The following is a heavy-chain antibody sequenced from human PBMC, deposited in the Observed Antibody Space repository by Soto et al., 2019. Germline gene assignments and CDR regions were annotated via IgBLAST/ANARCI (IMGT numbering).Heavy chain of an antibody. Sequence: PSDTLSLTCTVSCDSITSSYWWSWVCQPPGRGLEWIGKISHTGTTYYNPSLESRITISVEKSKNQFSLKLTSVTAAVTAVYFCARHYDSGSYYHWGQGTLVTVSS. V-gene: IGHV4-4*02. CDR2: ISHTGTT. J-gene: IGHJ5*02. D-gene: IGHD3-10*01. CDR1: CDSITSSYW. CDR3: ARHYDSGSYYH.